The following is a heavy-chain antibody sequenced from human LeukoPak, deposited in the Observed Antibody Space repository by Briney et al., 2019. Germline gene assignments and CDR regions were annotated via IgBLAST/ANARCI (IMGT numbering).Heavy chain of an antibody. J-gene: IGHJ4*02. D-gene: IGHD3-9*01. V-gene: IGHV3-23*01. CDR3: AKWGDYDILTGYYDSDY. CDR2: ITGSGGTT. CDR1: GFTFNNYA. Sequence: PGASLRLSCAASGFTFNNYAMSWVRQAPGKGLEWVPAITGSGGTTFYADSVKGRFTISRENSKNTLYLQMNSLRAEDTAVYYCAKWGDYDILTGYYDSDYWGQGTPVTVSS.